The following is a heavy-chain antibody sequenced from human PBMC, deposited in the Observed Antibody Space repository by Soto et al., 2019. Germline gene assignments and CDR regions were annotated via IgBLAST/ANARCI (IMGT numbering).Heavy chain of an antibody. CDR1: YTFTRGE. J-gene: IGHJ6*02. D-gene: IGHD2-8*01. Sequence: YTFTRGEKYWVRQAPGQRLEWMGWINAGNGNTKYSQKFQGRVTITRDTSASTAYMELSSLRSEDTAVYYCVRGEVLMDVWGQGTTVTVSS. CDR2: INAGNGNT. V-gene: IGHV1-3*01. CDR3: VRGEVLMDV.